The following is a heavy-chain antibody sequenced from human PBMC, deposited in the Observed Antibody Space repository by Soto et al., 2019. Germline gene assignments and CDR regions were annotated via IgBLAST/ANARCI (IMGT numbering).Heavy chain of an antibody. CDR1: GGTFSSDA. Sequence: QVHLVQSGAEVKKPGSSVKVSCKASGGTFSSDAINWVRQAPGQGLEWMGVIIPSLGTPNYAQKFQGRVTITADATTNAAYMELSSLTSEATALYYCAGDSSGYWGINYWGQGTLVTVSS. CDR3: AGDSSGYWGINY. J-gene: IGHJ4*02. D-gene: IGHD2-15*01. V-gene: IGHV1-69*01. CDR2: IIPSLGTP.